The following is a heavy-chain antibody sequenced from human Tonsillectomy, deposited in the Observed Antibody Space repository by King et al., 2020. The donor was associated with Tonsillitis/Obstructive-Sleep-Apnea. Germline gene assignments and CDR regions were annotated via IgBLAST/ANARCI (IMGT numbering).Heavy chain of an antibody. Sequence: VQLVESGAEVKKPGASVKVSCKASGYTFSSYGIIWVRQAPGQGLEWMGWISVYKDNTNYAQKFQGRVTMTTDTSTSTAYMGLRSLRSDDTALYYCARGPRYCSSTSCYKDYYYYMDVWGKGTTVTVSS. D-gene: IGHD2-2*02. V-gene: IGHV1-18*01. CDR3: ARGPRYCSSTSCYKDYYYYMDV. CDR1: GYTFSSYG. CDR2: ISVYKDNT. J-gene: IGHJ6*03.